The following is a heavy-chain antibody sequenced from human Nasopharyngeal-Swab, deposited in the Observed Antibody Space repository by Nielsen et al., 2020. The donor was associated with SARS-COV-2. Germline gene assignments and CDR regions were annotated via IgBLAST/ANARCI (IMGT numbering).Heavy chain of an antibody. V-gene: IGHV3-15*01. Sequence: GESLKISCAASGFTFSNVWMSWVRQAPGKGLEWVGRIKRKTDGGTTDYAAPVKGRFTISRDDSKKTLYLQMNSLKTEDTAVYYCSSRSKSDCYFDLWGRGTLVTVSS. CDR2: IKRKTDGGTT. CDR1: GFTFSNVW. J-gene: IGHJ2*01. CDR3: SSRSKSDCYFDL.